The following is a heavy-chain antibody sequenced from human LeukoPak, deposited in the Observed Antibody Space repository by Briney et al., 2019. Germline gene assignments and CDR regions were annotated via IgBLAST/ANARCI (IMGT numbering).Heavy chain of an antibody. CDR2: IYHSGST. J-gene: IGHJ4*02. D-gene: IGHD6-19*01. V-gene: IGHV4-4*02. CDR3: ASSVAGVLNYFDY. CDR1: GGSISSTNW. Sequence: SDTLSLTCAVSGGSISSTNWWSWGRQPPGKGLAWIGEIYHSGSTNYNPSLKSRVTISVDKSKNQFSLKLSSVTAADTAVYYCASSVAGVLNYFDYWGQGTLVTVSS.